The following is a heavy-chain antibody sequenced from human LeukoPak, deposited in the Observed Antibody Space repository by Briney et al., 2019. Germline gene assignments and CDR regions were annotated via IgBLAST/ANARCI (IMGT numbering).Heavy chain of an antibody. Sequence: PGGSLRLSCAASGFTFSTYSMNWVRQAPGKGLEWVSFIRIQSSYIYYADSVKGRFTISRDNAKNSLYLQMNSLRAEDTAVYYCARDYYYDSSGYYFDAFDIWGQGTMVTVSS. V-gene: IGHV3-21*01. CDR2: IRIQSSYI. D-gene: IGHD3-22*01. CDR1: GFTFSTYS. J-gene: IGHJ3*02. CDR3: ARDYYYDSSGYYFDAFDI.